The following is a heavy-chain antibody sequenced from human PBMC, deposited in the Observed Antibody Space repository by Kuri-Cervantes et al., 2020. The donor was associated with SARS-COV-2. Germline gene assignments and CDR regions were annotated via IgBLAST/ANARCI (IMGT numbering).Heavy chain of an antibody. CDR3: ARGLLGPDYDFWSGYRNNWFDP. J-gene: IGHJ5*02. CDR1: GGTFSSYA. V-gene: IGHV1-69*13. CDR2: IIPIFGTA. Sequence: SVKVSCKASGGTFSSYAISWVRQAPGQGLEWMGGIIPIFGTANYAQKFQGRVTITADESTSTAYMELSSLRSDDTAVYYCARGLLGPDYDFWSGYRNNWFDPWGQGTLVTVSS. D-gene: IGHD3-3*01.